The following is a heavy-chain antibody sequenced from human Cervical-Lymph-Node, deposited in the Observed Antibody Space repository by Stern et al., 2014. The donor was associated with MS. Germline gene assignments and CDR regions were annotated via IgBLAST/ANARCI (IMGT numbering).Heavy chain of an antibody. CDR2: IFRGAST. J-gene: IGHJ5*02. Sequence: VQLVESGGGFIQPGGPLRLSCAASGFRVRSNYMIWVRQAPGQWLEGVSVIFRGASTYYAVSVLGRFTISRDDSKKREVLQMTSLRVEDTAVYYCARDVRSSWYRWFDPWGQGTLVTVSS. D-gene: IGHD6-13*01. V-gene: IGHV3-53*01. CDR3: ARDVRSSWYRWFDP. CDR1: GFRVRSNY.